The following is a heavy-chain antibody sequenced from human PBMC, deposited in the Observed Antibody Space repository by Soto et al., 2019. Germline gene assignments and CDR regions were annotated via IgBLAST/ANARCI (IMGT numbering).Heavy chain of an antibody. D-gene: IGHD6-19*01. CDR1: GYSFTSYW. CDR3: ARQNGDSSGWYSAPKPHAHPKH. CDR2: IYHGDSDT. J-gene: IGHJ4*02. Sequence: GESLKISCKGSGYSFTSYWIGWVRQMPGKGLEWMGIIYHGDSDTRYSPSFQGQVTISADKSISTAYLQWSSLKASDTAMYYCARQNGDSSGWYSAPKPHAHPKHWGQGTLVTVSS. V-gene: IGHV5-51*01.